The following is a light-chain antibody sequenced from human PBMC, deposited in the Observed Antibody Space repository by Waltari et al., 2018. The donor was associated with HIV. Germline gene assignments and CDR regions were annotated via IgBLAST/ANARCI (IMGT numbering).Light chain of an antibody. CDR3: VGWDSRLRGYV. CDR1: SSNIENDN. Sequence: QPVLTQPPSASGTPGQRVTIPGSGSSSNIENDNAYWYPQFPGAAPKLLICRDTQRPSGVPDRFTGSKSGTSASLAIGGLRSEDEADYYCVGWDSRLRGYVFGTGPKVTVL. V-gene: IGLV1-47*01. J-gene: IGLJ1*01. CDR2: RDT.